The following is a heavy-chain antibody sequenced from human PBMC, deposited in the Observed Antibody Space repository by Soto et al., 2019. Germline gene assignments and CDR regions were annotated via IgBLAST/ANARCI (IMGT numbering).Heavy chain of an antibody. CDR3: AQSGYDWGIDY. Sequence: SVKVSCKASGGTFSSYTISWVRQAPGQGLEWMGRIIPILGIANYAQKFQGRVTITADKSTSTAYMELSSLRSADTAVYYCAQSGYDWGIDYWGQETLLTVSS. J-gene: IGHJ4*02. CDR1: GGTFSSYT. D-gene: IGHD3-16*01. V-gene: IGHV1-69*02. CDR2: IIPILGIA.